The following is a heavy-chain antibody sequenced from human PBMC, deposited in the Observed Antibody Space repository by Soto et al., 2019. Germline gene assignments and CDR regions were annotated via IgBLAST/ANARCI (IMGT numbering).Heavy chain of an antibody. V-gene: IGHV3-48*02. D-gene: IGHD3-3*01. CDR2: ISSSSSSTI. Sequence: PGGSLRLSCAASGFTFSSYSMNWVRQAPGKGLEWVSYISSSSSSTIYYADSVKGRFTISRDNAKNSLYLQMNSLRDEDTAVYYCARDLPYYDFWSGYYWALYYGMDVWGQGTTVTVSS. CDR3: ARDLPYYDFWSGYYWALYYGMDV. J-gene: IGHJ6*02. CDR1: GFTFSSYS.